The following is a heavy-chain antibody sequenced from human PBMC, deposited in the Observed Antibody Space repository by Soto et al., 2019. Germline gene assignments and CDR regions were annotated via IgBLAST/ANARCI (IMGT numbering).Heavy chain of an antibody. CDR1: GFTFSSYG. Sequence: GGSLRLSCAASGFTFSSYGMHWVRQAPGKGLEWVAVIWYDGSNKYYADSVKGRFTISRDNSKNTLYLQMNSLRAEDTAVYYCARDYGSNYYDSSGYYYGWFDPWGQGTLVTVSS. J-gene: IGHJ5*02. CDR3: ARDYGSNYYDSSGYYYGWFDP. V-gene: IGHV3-33*01. D-gene: IGHD3-22*01. CDR2: IWYDGSNK.